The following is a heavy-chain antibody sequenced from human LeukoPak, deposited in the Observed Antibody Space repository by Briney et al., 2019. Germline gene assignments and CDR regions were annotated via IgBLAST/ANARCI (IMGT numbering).Heavy chain of an antibody. Sequence: GGSLRLSCAASGFTFSSYAMSWVRQAPGKGLEWVSSISSSSDYIHYADSVKGRFTISRDNAKNSLYLQMNSLRAEDTAVYYCARDPYGSGSSFDAFDIWGQGTMVTVSS. D-gene: IGHD3-10*01. V-gene: IGHV3-21*01. CDR3: ARDPYGSGSSFDAFDI. CDR2: ISSSSDYI. CDR1: GFTFSSYA. J-gene: IGHJ3*02.